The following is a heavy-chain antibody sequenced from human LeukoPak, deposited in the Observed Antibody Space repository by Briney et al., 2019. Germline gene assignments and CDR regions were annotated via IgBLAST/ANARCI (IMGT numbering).Heavy chain of an antibody. Sequence: SETLSLTCTVSGGSISSYYWSWIRQPAGKGLEWIGRIYTSGSTNYNPSLKSRVTMSVNMSKNQFSLKLSSVTAADTAVYYCAREGRDGYNRRKSFDYWGQGTLVTVSS. J-gene: IGHJ4*02. CDR1: GGSISSYY. D-gene: IGHD5-24*01. V-gene: IGHV4-4*07. CDR3: AREGRDGYNRRKSFDY. CDR2: IYTSGST.